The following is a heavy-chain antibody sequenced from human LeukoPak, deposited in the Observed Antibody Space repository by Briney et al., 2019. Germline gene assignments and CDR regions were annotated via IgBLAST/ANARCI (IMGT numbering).Heavy chain of an antibody. CDR3: ARGSTMVRGVIILNLDY. CDR2: IYYSGST. J-gene: IGHJ4*02. Sequence: SSETLSLTCTVSGGSISSSSYYWGWIRQPPGKGLEWIGSIYYSGSTYYNPSLKSRVTISVDTSKNQFSLKLSSVTAADTAVYYCARGSTMVRGVIILNLDYWGQGTLVTVSS. CDR1: GGSISSSSYY. D-gene: IGHD3-10*01. V-gene: IGHV4-39*07.